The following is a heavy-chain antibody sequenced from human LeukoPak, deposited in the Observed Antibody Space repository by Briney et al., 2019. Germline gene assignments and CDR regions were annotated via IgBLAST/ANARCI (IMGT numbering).Heavy chain of an antibody. D-gene: IGHD6-13*01. J-gene: IGHJ4*02. Sequence: GGSLRLSCAASGFTFSSYSMNWVRQAPGKGLEWVSSITSSSNYIYYADSVKGRFTISRDNAKNSLYLQMNSLRAEDTAVYYCARDVEAMAAAGGGVDYWGQGTQVTVSS. CDR2: ITSSSNYI. CDR1: GFTFSSYS. CDR3: ARDVEAMAAAGGGVDY. V-gene: IGHV3-21*01.